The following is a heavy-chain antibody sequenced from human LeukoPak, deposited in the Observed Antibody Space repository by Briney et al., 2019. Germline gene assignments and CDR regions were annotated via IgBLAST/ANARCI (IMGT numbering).Heavy chain of an antibody. CDR1: GYTFTSYD. D-gene: IGHD3-22*01. CDR3: ARLYYYASSGYDALDI. CDR2: MDGSSGKT. Sequence: GASVKVSCKTSGYTFTSYDINWVRQATGQGPEWMGGMDGSSGKTAYAQKFLGRVTITRNTSISTAYMELSSLTSEDTAVYYCARLYYYASSGYDALDIWGQGTMVTVSS. V-gene: IGHV1-8*01. J-gene: IGHJ3*02.